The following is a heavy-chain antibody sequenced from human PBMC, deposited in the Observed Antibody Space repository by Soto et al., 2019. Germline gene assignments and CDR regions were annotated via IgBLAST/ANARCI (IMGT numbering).Heavy chain of an antibody. Sequence: ASVKVSCKASGYTFTGYYMHWVRQAPGQGLEWMGWINPNSGGTNYAQKFQGRVTMTRDTSISTAYMELSRLRSDDTAVYYCARFNRDGYNYYGMDVWGQGTKVTVSS. J-gene: IGHJ6*02. CDR3: ARFNRDGYNYYGMDV. CDR2: INPNSGGT. V-gene: IGHV1-2*02. CDR1: GYTFTGYY.